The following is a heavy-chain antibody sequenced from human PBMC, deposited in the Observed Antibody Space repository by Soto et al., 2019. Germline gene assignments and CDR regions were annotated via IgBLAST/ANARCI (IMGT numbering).Heavy chain of an antibody. D-gene: IGHD3-10*01. Sequence: QVQLVQSGAEVKKPGASVKVSCKASGYTFTSYYIHCVRQAPGQGLEWRGVINPSGGGTSYAQKFRGRVTMTRDTSTSTVYMELSSLRSEDTAVYYCARVRGGELYDGMDVWGQGTMVTVSS. CDR3: ARVRGGELYDGMDV. V-gene: IGHV1-46*01. CDR1: GYTFTSYY. CDR2: INPSGGGT. J-gene: IGHJ6*02.